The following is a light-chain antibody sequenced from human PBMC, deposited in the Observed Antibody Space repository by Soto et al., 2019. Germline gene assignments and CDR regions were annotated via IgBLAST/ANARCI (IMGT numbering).Light chain of an antibody. CDR2: EAS. CDR3: QQRSNWPT. Sequence: EIVMTQSPATLSLSPGERSTLSCRASESVSTNLAWYQQKAGQAPRLLIYEASTRATGIPARFSGSGSGTDFTLTISSLEPEDFAVYYCQQRSNWPTFGQGTKVDIK. J-gene: IGKJ1*01. V-gene: IGKV3-11*01. CDR1: ESVSTN.